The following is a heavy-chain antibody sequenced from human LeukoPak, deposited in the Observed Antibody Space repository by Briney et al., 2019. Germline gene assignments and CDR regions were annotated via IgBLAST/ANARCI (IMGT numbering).Heavy chain of an antibody. CDR1: GFIFTNYF. J-gene: IGHJ4*02. CDR3: ARAVDQDFDY. Sequence: ASMKVSCKAYGFIFTNYFMHWVRQAPGQGLEWMGMIKPSDGSTRYAQRFQDRVTMTSDTSTTTLYMELSSLRAEDTAVYYCARAVDQDFDYWGQGTLVTVSS. D-gene: IGHD5-12*01. V-gene: IGHV1-46*01. CDR2: IKPSDGST.